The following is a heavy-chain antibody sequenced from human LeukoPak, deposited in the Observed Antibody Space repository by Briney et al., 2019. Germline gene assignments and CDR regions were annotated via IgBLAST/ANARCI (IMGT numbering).Heavy chain of an antibody. Sequence: PSETLSLTCAVYGGSFSGYYWSWIRQPPGKGLEWIGVINHSGSTNYNPSLKSRVTISVDLTKNQFSLKLSSVTAADTAVYYCARVQLADDYVWGSYRYLGYFDYWGQGTLVTVSS. V-gene: IGHV4-34*01. CDR2: INHSGST. CDR1: GGSFSGYY. CDR3: ARVQLADDYVWGSYRYLGYFDY. J-gene: IGHJ4*02. D-gene: IGHD3-16*02.